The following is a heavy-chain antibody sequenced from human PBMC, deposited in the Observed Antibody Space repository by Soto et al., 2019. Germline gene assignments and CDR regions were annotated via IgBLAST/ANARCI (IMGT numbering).Heavy chain of an antibody. D-gene: IGHD2-2*01. CDR2: IIPIFNTA. V-gene: IGHV1-69*06. J-gene: IGHJ6*02. CDR1: GGTFSNYA. CDR3: ARGLVVPAGIRYYCYGMDV. Sequence: QVQLVQSGAEVKKPGSSVTVSCKASGGTFSNYAISWVRQAPGPGIEWMGGIIPIFNTANYAQTFQGRVTITADKSTSTAYMELSSLRSEDTAVYYCARGLVVPAGIRYYCYGMDVWGQGTTVTVSS.